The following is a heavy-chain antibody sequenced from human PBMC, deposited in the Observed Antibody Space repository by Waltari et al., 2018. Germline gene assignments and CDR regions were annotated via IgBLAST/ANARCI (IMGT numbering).Heavy chain of an antibody. CDR2: IYHLGNT. CDR3: ARHRLDRGDSFDF. V-gene: IGHV4-38-2*02. Sequence: QVHLQGSGPGLVKPPGTLSLTCSVPGYSISTCFYWGWVRQTPGKGLEWIGSIYHLGNTRYNPPLNSRAAVSMDMSKNQFSLRLTAVTAADTAVYYCARHRLDRGDSFDFWGQGVLVTVSS. CDR1: GYSISTCFY. D-gene: IGHD3-22*01. J-gene: IGHJ4*02.